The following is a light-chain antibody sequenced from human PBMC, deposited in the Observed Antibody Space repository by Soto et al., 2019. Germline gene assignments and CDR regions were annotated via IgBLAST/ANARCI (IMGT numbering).Light chain of an antibody. V-gene: IGKV3-11*01. CDR2: DAS. CDR1: PSVSNS. CDR3: QQRSNWPPVT. Sequence: ESVLTQSPATLSLSPGERATLSCRASPSVSNSLAWYQHKPGQAPRLLIYDASNRATGIPARFSGSGSGTDFTLTISSLEPEDFGVYYCQQRSNWPPVTFGGGTKVDIK. J-gene: IGKJ4*01.